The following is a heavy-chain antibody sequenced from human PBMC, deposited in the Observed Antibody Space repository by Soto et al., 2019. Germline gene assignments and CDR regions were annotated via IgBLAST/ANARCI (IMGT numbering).Heavy chain of an antibody. CDR2: MSHSGGT. CDR1: GGFVSSGNYY. J-gene: IGHJ3*02. CDR3: ARVERGTATTVVDAFDI. V-gene: IGHV4-61*01. D-gene: IGHD1-1*01. Sequence: SETLSLTCAVYGGFVSSGNYYWSWIRQPPGKGLEWIGEMSHSGGTHFNPSLKSRVTISVDTSKNQFSLKMSSVTAADTALYYCARVERGTATTVVDAFDIWXPGTMVTVSS.